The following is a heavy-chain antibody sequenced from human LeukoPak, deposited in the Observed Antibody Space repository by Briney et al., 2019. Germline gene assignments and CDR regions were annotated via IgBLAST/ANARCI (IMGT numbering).Heavy chain of an antibody. D-gene: IGHD3-22*01. V-gene: IGHV4-38-2*02. J-gene: IGHJ4*02. CDR3: AREYYYDSSGYYLGHFFDY. Sequence: SETLSLTCTVSGYSISSGYYWGWIRQPPGKGLEWIGEINHSGSTNYNPSLKSRVTISVDTSKNQFSLKLSSVTAADTAVYYCAREYYYDSSGYYLGHFFDYWGQGTLVTVSS. CDR1: GYSISSGYY. CDR2: INHSGST.